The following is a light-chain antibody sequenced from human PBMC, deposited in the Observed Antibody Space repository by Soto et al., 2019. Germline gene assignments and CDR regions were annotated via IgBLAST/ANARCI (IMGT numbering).Light chain of an antibody. CDR3: QQCDQLPLS. J-gene: IGKJ4*01. CDR2: DAS. CDR1: QDISNC. Sequence: QRTKTKSSLSASVGDRVTITCRASQDISNCLNWYQQKPGKAPKLLIYDASKLETGVPSRFSGSGSATDFTLTISSLQAEDIARYYCQQCDQLPLSFGGG. V-gene: IGKV1-33*01.